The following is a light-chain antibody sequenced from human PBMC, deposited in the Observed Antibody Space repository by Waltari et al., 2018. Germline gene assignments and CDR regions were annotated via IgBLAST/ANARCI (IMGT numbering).Light chain of an antibody. CDR2: VTN. V-gene: IGLV1-44*01. J-gene: IGLJ2*01. Sequence: QPVLTQPPSASATPGQKVVISSSGGSSNLRPNPINWYQKLPGAAPKLPTYVTNPRPPGVPDRFSGSKSGTSASLVVSGLQSDDEAEYYCAAWDDSLNGLVFGGGTKLTVL. CDR3: AAWDDSLNGLV. CDR1: SSNLRPNP.